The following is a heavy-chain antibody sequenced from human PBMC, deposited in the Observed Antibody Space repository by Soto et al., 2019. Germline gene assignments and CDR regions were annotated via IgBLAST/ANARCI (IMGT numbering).Heavy chain of an antibody. Sequence: QVQLAQSGAEVRKPGSSVKVSCGASGGSFSDFAFSWVRQAPGQGLEWMGGIIPMFAASKYAQRFQDRVTITVDESTNTVYLALSSLTSDDTATYYCARGGIVAVPAALSSYHDYTNYRFDSWGQGTLVTVSS. CDR2: IIPMFAAS. CDR3: ARGGIVAVPAALSSYHDYTNYRFDS. V-gene: IGHV1-69*01. CDR1: GGSFSDFA. D-gene: IGHD2-15*01. J-gene: IGHJ4*02.